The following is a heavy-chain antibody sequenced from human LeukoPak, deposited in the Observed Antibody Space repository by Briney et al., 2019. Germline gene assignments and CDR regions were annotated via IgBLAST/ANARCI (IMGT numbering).Heavy chain of an antibody. CDR3: ARVFSSGYDSDYFDY. V-gene: IGHV3-21*01. CDR1: GFTFSSYS. D-gene: IGHD5-12*01. Sequence: GGSLRLSCAASGFTFSSYSMNWVRQAPGKGLEWVSSISSSSSYIYYADSVKGRFTISRDNAKNSLYLQMNSLRAEDTAVYYCARVFSSGYDSDYFDYWGQGTLVTVSS. CDR2: ISSSSSYI. J-gene: IGHJ4*02.